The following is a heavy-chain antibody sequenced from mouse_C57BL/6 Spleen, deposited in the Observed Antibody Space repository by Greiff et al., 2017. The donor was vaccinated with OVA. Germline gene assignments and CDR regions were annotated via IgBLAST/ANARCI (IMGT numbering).Heavy chain of an antibody. Sequence: DVMLVESGGGLVKPGGSLKLSCAASGFTFSSYAMSWVRQTPEKRLEWVATISDGGSYTYYPDNVKGRFTISRDNAKNNLYLQMSHLKSEDTAMYYCAREGGTSYFDYWGQGTTLTDSS. CDR1: GFTFSSYA. D-gene: IGHD4-1*01. CDR3: AREGGTSYFDY. J-gene: IGHJ2*01. CDR2: ISDGGSYT. V-gene: IGHV5-4*01.